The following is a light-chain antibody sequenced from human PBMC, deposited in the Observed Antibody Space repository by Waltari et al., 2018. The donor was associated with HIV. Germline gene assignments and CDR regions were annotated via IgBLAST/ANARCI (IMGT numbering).Light chain of an antibody. J-gene: IGLJ2*01. CDR1: SSNIGSHD. CDR2: TNY. V-gene: IGLV1-47*01. CDR3: ATWDDSRSAVV. Sequence: QSVLTQPPSASGTPGQKVTISCFGSSSNIGSHDVFWYQQLPGAAPKLLIHTNYQRPSGVPDRFSGSRSGTSASLAIIGRRSEDAADYTCATWDDSRSAVVFGGGTKVNVL.